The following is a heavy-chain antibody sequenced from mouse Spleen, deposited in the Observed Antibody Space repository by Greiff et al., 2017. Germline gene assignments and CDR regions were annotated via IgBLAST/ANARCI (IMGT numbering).Heavy chain of an antibody. CDR1: GFTFSSYG. V-gene: IGHV5-9-2*01. CDR2: ISGGGSYT. CDR3: ARQTTVGERGYFDY. J-gene: IGHJ2*01. Sequence: EVQLVESGGGLVKPGGSLKLSCAASGFTFSSYGMSWVRQTPEKRLEWVATISGGGSYTYYPDSVKGRFTISRDNAKNNLYLQMSSLRSEDTALYYCARQTTVGERGYFDYWGQGTTLTVSS. D-gene: IGHD1-1*01.